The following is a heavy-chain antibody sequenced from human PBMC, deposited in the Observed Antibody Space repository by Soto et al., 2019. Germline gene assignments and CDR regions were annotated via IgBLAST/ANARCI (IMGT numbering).Heavy chain of an antibody. CDR2: IYHSGST. Sequence: PSETLSLTCTISGGSISSGVYSWIWIRQPPGKGLEWIGYIYHSGSTYYNPSLKSRVTISLDRSKNHFSLKLSSVSAADTAVYYCARAQWLVLDYWGQGTLVTVSS. V-gene: IGHV4-30-2*01. D-gene: IGHD6-19*01. CDR1: GGSISSGVYS. CDR3: ARAQWLVLDY. J-gene: IGHJ4*02.